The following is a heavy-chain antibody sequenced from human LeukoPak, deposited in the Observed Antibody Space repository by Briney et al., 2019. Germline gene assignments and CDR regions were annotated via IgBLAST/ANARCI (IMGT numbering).Heavy chain of an antibody. CDR2: MNPNSGNT. J-gene: IGHJ6*03. CDR1: GYTFTSYD. D-gene: IGHD2-2*03. Sequence: GASVKVSCKASGYTFTSYDNNWVRQATGQGLEWMGWMNPNSGNTGYAQKFQGRVTITRNTSISTAYMELSSLRSEDTAVYYCAIGYLGSFYYYMDVWGKGTTVTVSS. V-gene: IGHV1-8*03. CDR3: AIGYLGSFYYYMDV.